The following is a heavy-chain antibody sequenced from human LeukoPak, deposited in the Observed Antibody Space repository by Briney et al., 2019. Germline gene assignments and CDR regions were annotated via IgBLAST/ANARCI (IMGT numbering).Heavy chain of an antibody. D-gene: IGHD6-19*01. CDR1: GYTFTGYY. CDR3: ARDSSGWYADY. V-gene: IGHV1-2*02. CDR2: INPNSGDT. Sequence: ASVKVSCKASGYTFTGYYMHWVRQAPGQGLEWMGWINPNSGDTNYAQQFQGRVTMTRDTSISTAYMELSSLRSDDTAVYYCARDSSGWYADYWGQGTLVTVSS. J-gene: IGHJ4*02.